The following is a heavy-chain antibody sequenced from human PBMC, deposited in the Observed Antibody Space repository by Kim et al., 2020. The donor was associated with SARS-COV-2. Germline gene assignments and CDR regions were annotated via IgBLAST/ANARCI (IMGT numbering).Heavy chain of an antibody. V-gene: IGHV3-74*01. CDR3: ARGATTVWGRGAYYYGMDV. Sequence: GRITISRDNAKNTLYLQMNRLRAEDTAVYYCARGATTVWGRGAYYYGMDVWGQGTTVTVSS. J-gene: IGHJ6*02. D-gene: IGHD3-16*01.